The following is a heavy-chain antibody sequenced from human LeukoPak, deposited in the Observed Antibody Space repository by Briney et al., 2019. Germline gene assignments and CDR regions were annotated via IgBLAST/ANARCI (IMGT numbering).Heavy chain of an antibody. CDR2: ISSSGSTI. D-gene: IGHD5-24*01. CDR1: GFTFSSYE. Sequence: GGSLRLSCAASGFTFSSYEMNWVRQAPGKGLEWVSYISSSGSTIYYAGSVKGRFTISRDNAKNSLYLQMNSLRAEDTAVYYCARDSATIRGFDYWGQGTLVTVSS. J-gene: IGHJ4*02. CDR3: ARDSATIRGFDY. V-gene: IGHV3-48*03.